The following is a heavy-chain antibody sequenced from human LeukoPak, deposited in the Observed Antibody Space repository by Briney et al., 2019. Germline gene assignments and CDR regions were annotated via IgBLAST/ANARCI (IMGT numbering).Heavy chain of an antibody. D-gene: IGHD3-16*01. V-gene: IGHV1-46*01. CDR2: INPSGGST. J-gene: IGHJ4*02. CDR1: RYTFTSYY. Sequence: ASVKVSCKASRYTFTSYYMHWVRQAPGQGLEGMGIINPSGGSTSYAQKFQGRVTMTRDTYTSTVYMELSSLRSEDTAVYYCARGGLRLGEFDYWGQGTLVTVSS. CDR3: ARGGLRLGEFDY.